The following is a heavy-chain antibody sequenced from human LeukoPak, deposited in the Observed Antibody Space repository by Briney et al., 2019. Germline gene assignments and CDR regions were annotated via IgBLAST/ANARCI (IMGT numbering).Heavy chain of an antibody. CDR2: IWYEGSNK. Sequence: GRSLRLSCAVSRLTLSSYCMQCVRHAPGRGRVWVAVIWYEGSNKYYADSGKCGFTISRDNSKNKLYLQMSRLRAEDTAVYYGAGSRPFGSSLGVYYYYGMDVWGKGTTVTVSS. CDR1: RLTLSSYC. CDR3: AGSRPFGSSLGVYYYYGMDV. J-gene: IGHJ6*04. D-gene: IGHD1-26*01. V-gene: IGHV3-33*03.